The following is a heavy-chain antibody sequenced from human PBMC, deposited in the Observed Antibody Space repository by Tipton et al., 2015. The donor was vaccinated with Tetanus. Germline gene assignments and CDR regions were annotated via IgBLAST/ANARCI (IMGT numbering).Heavy chain of an antibody. J-gene: IGHJ4*02. V-gene: IGHV4-34*01. CDR3: ARGITDGYNRRFDY. D-gene: IGHD5-24*01. CDR1: GGSFTDFY. Sequence: PSLTCAVSGGSFTDFYWSWIRQVPGQGLVWIGEINHSGTANKNPSLKSRVTMSVDTSNRQFSLSLDSVTAADTGVYYCARGITDGYNRRFDYWGQGTRVAVSP. CDR2: INHSGTA.